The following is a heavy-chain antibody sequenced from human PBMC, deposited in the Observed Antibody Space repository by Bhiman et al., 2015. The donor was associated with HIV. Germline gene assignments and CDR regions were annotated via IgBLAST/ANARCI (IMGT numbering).Heavy chain of an antibody. D-gene: IGHD6-13*01. J-gene: IGHJ4*02. CDR1: GFTFSSYN. CDR3: ARDFGASSSYPLDY. CDR2: ISSSSSYI. Sequence: EVQLVESGGGLVKPGGSLRLSCAASGFTFSSYNMNWVRQAPGKGLEWVSFISSSSSYIYYADSVKGRFTISRDNAKNSLYLQMNSLRADDTAVYYCARDFGASSSYPLDYWARERWSPSPQ. V-gene: IGHV3-21*02.